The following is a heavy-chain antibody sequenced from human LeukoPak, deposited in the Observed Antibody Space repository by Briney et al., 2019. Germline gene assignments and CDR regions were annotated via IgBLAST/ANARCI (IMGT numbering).Heavy chain of an antibody. V-gene: IGHV1-2*02. D-gene: IGHD1-26*01. Sequence: ASVKVSCKASGYTFTGYHMHWVRQAPGQGLEWMGWINPNSGGTNYAQKFQGRVTMTRDTSISTAYMELSRLRSDDTAVYYCARVTAPHSSVGAYHTPTYYFDYWGQGTLVTASS. CDR1: GYTFTGYH. CDR3: ARVTAPHSSVGAYHTPTYYFDY. J-gene: IGHJ4*02. CDR2: INPNSGGT.